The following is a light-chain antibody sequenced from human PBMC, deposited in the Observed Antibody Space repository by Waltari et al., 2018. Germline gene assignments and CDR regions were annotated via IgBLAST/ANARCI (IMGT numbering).Light chain of an antibody. J-gene: IGKJ4*01. CDR2: DAS. Sequence: ITCQASQDINNYLNWYQQKPGKAPKLLIYDASNLETGVPSRFRGSGSGTTFTFTISSLQPEDIATYYCQQFHSLLTFGGGTKVEIK. CDR3: QQFHSLLT. CDR1: QDINNY. V-gene: IGKV1-33*01.